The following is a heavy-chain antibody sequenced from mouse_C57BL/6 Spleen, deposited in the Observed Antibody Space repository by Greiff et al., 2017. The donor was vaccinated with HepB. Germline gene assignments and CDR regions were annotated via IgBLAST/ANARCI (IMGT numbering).Heavy chain of an antibody. CDR1: GYTFTDYY. J-gene: IGHJ4*01. CDR2: INPNNGGT. V-gene: IGHV1-26*01. CDR3: ARGITTVVVPGAMDY. Sequence: EVQLQQSGPELVKPGASVKISCKASGYTFTDYYMNWVKQSHGKSLEWIGDINPNNGGTSYNQKFKGKATLTVDKSSSTAYMELRSLTSEDSAVYYCARGITTVVVPGAMDYWGQGTSVTVSS. D-gene: IGHD1-1*01.